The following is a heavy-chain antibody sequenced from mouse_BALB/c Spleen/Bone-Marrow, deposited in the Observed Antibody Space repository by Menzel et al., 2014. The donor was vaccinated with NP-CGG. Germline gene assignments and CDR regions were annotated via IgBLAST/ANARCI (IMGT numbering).Heavy chain of an antibody. CDR1: GSSITSDYA. Sequence: EVKLVESGPGLVIPSQSVSLTCTVSGSSITSDYAWNWIRQFPGSKLEWMGYINYNGSTTYNPSLTSRISITRNTSKNQLFLQLNSVTNEDTATYYCSRDYYGSGYFDCWGQGPTLTVSS. CDR3: SRDYYGSGYFDC. J-gene: IGHJ2*01. CDR2: INYNGST. V-gene: IGHV3-2*02. D-gene: IGHD1-1*01.